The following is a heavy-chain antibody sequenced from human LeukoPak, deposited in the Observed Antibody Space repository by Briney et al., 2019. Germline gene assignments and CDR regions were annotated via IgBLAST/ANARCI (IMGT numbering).Heavy chain of an antibody. Sequence: SETLSLTCTVSGASISSSSYYWGWIRQPPGKGLEWIGSIYYTGSTYYNPSLKSRVTISVDTSKNQFSLKVSSVTAADTAVYYCALTGGYSYGSIDYWGQGTLVTVSS. J-gene: IGHJ4*02. V-gene: IGHV4-39*01. CDR3: ALTGGYSYGSIDY. CDR1: GASISSSSYY. D-gene: IGHD5-18*01. CDR2: IYYTGST.